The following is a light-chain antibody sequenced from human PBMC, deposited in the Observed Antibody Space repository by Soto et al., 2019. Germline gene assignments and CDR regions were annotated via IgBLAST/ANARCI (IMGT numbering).Light chain of an antibody. CDR3: CSYAGSSTV. CDR1: SSDVGSYDL. CDR2: QVN. Sequence: QSALTQPASVSGSPGQSITLSCTGTSSDVGSYDLVSWYQQHPGKAPKLMIFQVNKRPSGVSNRFSGSKSGNTAALTISGLQAEDEADYYCCSYAGSSTVFGGGTKL. V-gene: IGLV2-23*02. J-gene: IGLJ3*02.